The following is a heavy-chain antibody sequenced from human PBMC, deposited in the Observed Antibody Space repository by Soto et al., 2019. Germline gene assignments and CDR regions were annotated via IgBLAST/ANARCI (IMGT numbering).Heavy chain of an antibody. CDR1: GFTFSSYA. CDR3: AKVHDSSGYLFDY. CDR2: ISGSGAST. D-gene: IGHD3-22*01. V-gene: IGHV3-23*01. J-gene: IGHJ4*02. Sequence: PGGSLRLSCAASGFTFSSYAMSWVRQAPGKGLEWVSAISGSGASTYYADSVKGRFTISRDNSKNTLYLQMNSLRAEDTAVYYCAKVHDSSGYLFDYWGREPWSPSPQ.